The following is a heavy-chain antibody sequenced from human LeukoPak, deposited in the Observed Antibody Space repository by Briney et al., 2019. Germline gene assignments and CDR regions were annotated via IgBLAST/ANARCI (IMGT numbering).Heavy chain of an antibody. J-gene: IGHJ4*02. V-gene: IGHV3-7*01. D-gene: IGHD3-16*01. CDR1: GFTLSTYW. CDR2: ISPDGSGK. CDR3: ASWGAGGNS. Sequence: GGSLRLSCEASGFTLSTYWMNWVRQVPGKGLDWVANISPDGSGKRYVDSVKGRFTIARDDADNSLSLQMNSLRAEDTAVYYCASWGAGGNSWGQGTLVTVSS.